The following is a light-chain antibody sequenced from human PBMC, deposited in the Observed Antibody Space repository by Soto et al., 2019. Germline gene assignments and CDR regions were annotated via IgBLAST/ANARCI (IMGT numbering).Light chain of an antibody. J-gene: IGKJ1*01. CDR3: QQYKNLWT. Sequence: EIVMTQTPATLYVSPGERATLSCRASQGVNSNLAWFQQKPGQTPRLLIYGASTRATGIPARFSGSGSGTEFTITISSLKSEDFAVYYCQQYKNLWTFGQGTRVKSN. CDR1: QGVNSN. CDR2: GAS. V-gene: IGKV3-15*01.